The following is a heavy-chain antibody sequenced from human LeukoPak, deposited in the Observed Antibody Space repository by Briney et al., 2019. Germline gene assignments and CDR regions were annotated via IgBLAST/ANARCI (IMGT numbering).Heavy chain of an antibody. J-gene: IGHJ3*02. V-gene: IGHV7-4-1*02. Sequence: ASVKVSCKASGYTFSSYGMIWVRQAPGQGLEWMGWINTNSGNPTYAQGFTGRLVFSLDTSASTAYLQISSLKAEDTAVYYCARGAKDSSGYSPTYAFDIWGQGTMVTVSS. CDR2: INTNSGNP. CDR3: ARGAKDSSGYSPTYAFDI. CDR1: GYTFSSYG. D-gene: IGHD3-22*01.